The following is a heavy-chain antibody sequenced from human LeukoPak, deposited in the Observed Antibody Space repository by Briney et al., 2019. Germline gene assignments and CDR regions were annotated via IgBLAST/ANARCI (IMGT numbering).Heavy chain of an antibody. D-gene: IGHD5-18*01. Sequence: PGGSLRLSCAASGFTFSSYSMNWVRQAPGKGLEWVSSISSSGSYIYYADSVKGRFTISRDNAKNSLYLQMNSLRAEDTAVYYCARGSGYSYGYFQHWGQGTLVTVSS. CDR1: GFTFSSYS. CDR2: ISSSGSYI. V-gene: IGHV3-21*01. J-gene: IGHJ1*01. CDR3: ARGSGYSYGYFQH.